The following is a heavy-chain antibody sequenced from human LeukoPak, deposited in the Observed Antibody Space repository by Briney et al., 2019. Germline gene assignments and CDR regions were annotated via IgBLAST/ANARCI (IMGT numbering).Heavy chain of an antibody. J-gene: IGHJ3*02. D-gene: IGHD2-2*01. CDR3: ARAVGCSSTSCYGAFDI. CDR2: ISSSSSTI. V-gene: IGHV3-48*04. Sequence: GGSLRLSCAASGFTFSSYSMNWVRQAPGKGLEWVSYISSSSSTIYYADSVKGRFTISRYNAKNSLYLEMNSLRAEDTAVYYCARAVGCSSTSCYGAFDIWGQGTMVTVSS. CDR1: GFTFSSYS.